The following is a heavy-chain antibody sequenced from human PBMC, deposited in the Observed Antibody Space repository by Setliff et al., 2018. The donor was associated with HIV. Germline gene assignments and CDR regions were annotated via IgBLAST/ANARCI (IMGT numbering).Heavy chain of an antibody. D-gene: IGHD3-22*01. CDR2: ISSSGST. CDR3: ARDPHYFDTGGHYSWFYFDY. Sequence: KPSETLSLTCTDSGGSMTSSNYYWGWIRQSPGRGLEWIGSISSSGSTTYHPSLRSRVTVSAATSKNQFSLKLTSVTAADTAVYFCARDPHYFDTGGHYSWFYFDYWGQGTLVTVSS. V-gene: IGHV4-39*07. CDR1: GGSMTSSNYY. J-gene: IGHJ4*02.